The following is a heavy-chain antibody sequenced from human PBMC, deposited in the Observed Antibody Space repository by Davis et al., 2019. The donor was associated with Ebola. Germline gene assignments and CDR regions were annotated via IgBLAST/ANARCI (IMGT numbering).Heavy chain of an antibody. Sequence: HTGGSLRLSCAASGFTFSSYWMHWVRQAPGKGLEWVSGIDWDSGSIGYADPVKGRFTISRDNAKNSLYLQMNSLRAEDTAVYYCTTDLYYDFWSGLADDYWGQGTLVTVSS. CDR2: IDWDSGSI. V-gene: IGHV3-74*01. CDR3: TTDLYYDFWSGLADDY. CDR1: GFTFSSYW. D-gene: IGHD3-3*01. J-gene: IGHJ4*02.